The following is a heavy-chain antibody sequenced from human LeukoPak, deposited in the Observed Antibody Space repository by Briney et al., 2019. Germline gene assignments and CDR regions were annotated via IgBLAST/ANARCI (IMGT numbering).Heavy chain of an antibody. CDR3: ARHTLYGSGSYYVYYFDY. V-gene: IGHV1-46*01. Sequence: ASVKVSCKASGYTFTSYYMHWVRQAPGQGLEWMGIINPSGGSTSYAQKFQGRVTMTRDTSISTAYMDMSSLRSDDTAVYYCARHTLYGSGSYYVYYFDYWGQGTLVTVSS. CDR1: GYTFTSYY. D-gene: IGHD3-10*01. J-gene: IGHJ4*02. CDR2: INPSGGST.